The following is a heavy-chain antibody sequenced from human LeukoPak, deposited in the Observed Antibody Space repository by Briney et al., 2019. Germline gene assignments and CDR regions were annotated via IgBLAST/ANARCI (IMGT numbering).Heavy chain of an antibody. Sequence: GGSLRLSCAASGFTVSSNYMSWVRQAPGKGLEWVSVIYSGGSTYYADSVKGRFTISRDNSKNTLYLQTNSLRAEDTAVYYCARILRSQITMIVVVTIGGLGYMDVWGKGTTVTVSS. CDR1: GFTVSSNY. D-gene: IGHD3-22*01. CDR3: ARILRSQITMIVVVTIGGLGYMDV. CDR2: IYSGGST. J-gene: IGHJ6*03. V-gene: IGHV3-53*01.